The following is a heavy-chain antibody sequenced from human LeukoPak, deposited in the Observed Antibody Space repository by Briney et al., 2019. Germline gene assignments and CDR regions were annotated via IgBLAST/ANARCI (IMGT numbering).Heavy chain of an antibody. J-gene: IGHJ4*02. CDR1: GFTFSSYA. D-gene: IGHD3-10*01. CDR2: ISYDGSNK. Sequence: GGSLRLSCAASGFTFSSYAMHWVRQAPGKGLDWVAVISYDGSNKKYADSVKGRFTISRDNSKNTLYLQMNSLRVEDTAVYYCARDSSMLRGPLVIYYFDFWGQGTLVTVSS. CDR3: ARDSSMLRGPLVIYYFDF. V-gene: IGHV3-30*04.